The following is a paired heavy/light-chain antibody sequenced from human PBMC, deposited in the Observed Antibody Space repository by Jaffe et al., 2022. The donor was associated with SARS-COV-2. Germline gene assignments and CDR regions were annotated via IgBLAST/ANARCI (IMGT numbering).Light chain of an antibody. CDR2: EVT. CDR3: CSYAGIPYV. CDR1: SSDVGGYSY. V-gene: IGLV2-11*01. Sequence: QSALTQPRSVSGSPGQSVTISCTGTSSDVGGYSYVSWYQQYPGKAPKLMIYEVTKRPSGVPDRFSGSKSGNTASLTISGLQAEDEADYYCCSYAGIPYVFGTGTKVTVL. J-gene: IGLJ1*01.
Heavy chain of an antibody. CDR1: GFTFSSHW. CDR3: TKYGDSVTAHSSGFDFDN. V-gene: IGHV3-7*01. Sequence: EVQLVESGGALVQPGGSLRLSCAATGFTFSSHWMSWVRQAPGGGLEWVANIRQDSSETHYADSVKGRFTISRDNAKNSLYLQMSSLRVADTAVYYCTKYGDSVTAHSSGFDFDNWGQGTQVTVSS. CDR2: IRQDSSET. J-gene: IGHJ4*02. D-gene: IGHD3-22*01.